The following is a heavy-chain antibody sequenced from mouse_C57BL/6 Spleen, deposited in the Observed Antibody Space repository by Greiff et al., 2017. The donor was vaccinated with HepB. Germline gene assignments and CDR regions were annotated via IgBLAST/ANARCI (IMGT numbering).Heavy chain of an antibody. CDR2: INYDGSST. V-gene: IGHV5-16*01. Sequence: DVKLVESEGGLVQPGRSMKLSCTASGFTFSDYYMAWVRQVPEKGLEWVANINYDGSSTYYLDSLKSRFIISRDNAKNILYLQMSSLKSEDTATYYCARDTPYYAMDYWGQGTSVTVSS. J-gene: IGHJ4*01. CDR1: GFTFSDYY. CDR3: ARDTPYYAMDY.